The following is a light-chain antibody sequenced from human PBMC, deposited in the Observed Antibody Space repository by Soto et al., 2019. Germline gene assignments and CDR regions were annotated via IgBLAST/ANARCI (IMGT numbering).Light chain of an antibody. CDR2: DVS. CDR1: QSVSSW. V-gene: IGKV1-5*01. CDR3: QQYHRYST. J-gene: IGKJ1*01. Sequence: DIQMTQSPSTLSASVGDTVTVTCRASQSVSSWLAWYQQKPGKAPKLLIYDVSTLASGVPSRFSGSASGTEFTLTISNLESDDFASYYCQQYHRYSTFGQGTKVDIK.